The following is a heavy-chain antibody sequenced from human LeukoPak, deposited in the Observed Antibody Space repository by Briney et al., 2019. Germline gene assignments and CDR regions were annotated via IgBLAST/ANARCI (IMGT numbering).Heavy chain of an antibody. CDR1: GGSFSGYY. D-gene: IGHD3-10*01. CDR3: ARVPIWFGGLSFDY. Sequence: SETLSLTCAVYGGSFSGYYWSWIRQPPGKGLEWIGEINHSGSTNYNPSLKSRVTISVDTSKNQFSLKLSSVTAADTAVYYCARVPIWFGGLSFDYWGQGTLVTVSS. CDR2: INHSGST. V-gene: IGHV4-34*01. J-gene: IGHJ4*02.